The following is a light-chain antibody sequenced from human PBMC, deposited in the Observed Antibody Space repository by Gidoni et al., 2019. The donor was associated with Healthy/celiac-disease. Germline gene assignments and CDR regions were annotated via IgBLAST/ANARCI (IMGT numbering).Light chain of an antibody. CDR3: QQYGSSLAWT. J-gene: IGKJ1*01. CDR2: GAA. CDR1: QSVSSSY. V-gene: IGKV3-20*01. Sequence: ELVLTQSPGTLSLSPGERATLSCSASQSVSSSYLAWYQQKPGKAPRLLIYGAASRATGIPDRFSGSGSGTDFTLTISRLEPEDFAVYYCQQYGSSLAWTFGQGTKVEIK.